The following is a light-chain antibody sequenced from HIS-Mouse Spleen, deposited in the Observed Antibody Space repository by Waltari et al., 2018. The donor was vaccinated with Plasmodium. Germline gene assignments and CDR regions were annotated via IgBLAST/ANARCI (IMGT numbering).Light chain of an antibody. V-gene: IGLV3-10*01. CDR3: YSTDSSGNHRV. Sequence: SYELTQPPSVSVSPGQQARLTCPGDALPKKYANWYQQKSGQAPVLVIYEDSKRPSGIPERFSGSSSGTMATLTISGAQVEDEADYYCYSTDSSGNHRVFGGGTKLTVL. CDR1: ALPKKY. J-gene: IGLJ3*02. CDR2: EDS.